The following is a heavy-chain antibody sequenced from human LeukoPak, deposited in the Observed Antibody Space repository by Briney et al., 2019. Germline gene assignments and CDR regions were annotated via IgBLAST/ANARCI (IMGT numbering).Heavy chain of an antibody. V-gene: IGHV3-30*02. CDR3: AKGYYYDSSGYSFFDY. Sequence: GGSLRLSCAASGFTFSNDGMHGVRQAPPEGLQWVAFIPYDGSNKYYADSLKGRFTISRDNSKNTLYLQMTTLRAEDTAGYYCAKGYYYDSSGYSFFDYWGQGTLVSVSS. CDR2: IPYDGSNK. CDR1: GFTFSNDG. J-gene: IGHJ4*02. D-gene: IGHD3-22*01.